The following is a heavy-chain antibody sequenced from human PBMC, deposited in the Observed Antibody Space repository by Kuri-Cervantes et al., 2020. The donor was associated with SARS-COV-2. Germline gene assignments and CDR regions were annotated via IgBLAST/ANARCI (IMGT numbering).Heavy chain of an antibody. CDR1: GFTFSDYY. J-gene: IGHJ5*02. D-gene: IGHD2-15*01. CDR2: ISSSGSTI. CDR3: ARGGKGHCSGGSCYPNWFDP. V-gene: IGHV3-11*01. Sequence: LSLTCAASGFTFSDYYMSWIRQAPGKGLEWVSYISSSGSTIYYADSVKGRFTISRDNAKNSLYLQMNSLRAEDTAVYYCARGGKGHCSGGSCYPNWFDPWGQGTLVTVSS.